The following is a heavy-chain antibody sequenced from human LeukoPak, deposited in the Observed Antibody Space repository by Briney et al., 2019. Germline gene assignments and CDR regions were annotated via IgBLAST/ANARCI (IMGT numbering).Heavy chain of an antibody. V-gene: IGHV1-18*04. CDR1: GYTFTGYY. D-gene: IGHD3-22*01. CDR3: ARDYYDSSGYLPFDY. J-gene: IGHJ4*02. CDR2: ISAYNGNT. Sequence: ASVTVSCKASGYTFTGYYMHWVRQAPGQGLEWMGWISAYNGNTKYAQKLQGRVTMTTDTSTSTAYMELRSLRSDDTAVYYCARDYYDSSGYLPFDYWGQGSPVTVS.